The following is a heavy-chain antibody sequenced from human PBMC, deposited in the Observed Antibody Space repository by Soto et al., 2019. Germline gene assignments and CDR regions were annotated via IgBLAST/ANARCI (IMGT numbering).Heavy chain of an antibody. CDR3: AREGRVVVVAEARHYGMDV. Sequence: SETLSLTCAVYGGSFSGYYWSWIRQPPGKGLEWIGEINHSGSTNYNPSLKSRVTISVDTSKNQFSLKLSSVTAADTAVYYCAREGRVVVVAEARHYGMDVWGQGTTVTVSS. V-gene: IGHV4-34*01. J-gene: IGHJ6*02. CDR1: GGSFSGYY. D-gene: IGHD2-15*01. CDR2: INHSGST.